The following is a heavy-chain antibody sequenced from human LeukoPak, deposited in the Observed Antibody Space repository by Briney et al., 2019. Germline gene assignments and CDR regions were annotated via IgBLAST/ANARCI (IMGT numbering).Heavy chain of an antibody. V-gene: IGHV1-18*01. CDR2: ISAYNGNA. D-gene: IGHD1-7*01. Sequence: ASVKVSCKASGYTFTSYGISWVRQAPGQGLEWMGWISAYNGNANYAQKLQGRVTMTTDTSTSTAYMELRSLRSDDTAVYYCARVRSGRNYRDAFDIWGQGTMVTVSS. CDR3: ARVRSGRNYRDAFDI. CDR1: GYTFTSYG. J-gene: IGHJ3*02.